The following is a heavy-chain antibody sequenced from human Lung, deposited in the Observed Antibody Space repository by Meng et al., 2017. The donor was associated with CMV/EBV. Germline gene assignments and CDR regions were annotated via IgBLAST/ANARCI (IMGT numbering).Heavy chain of an antibody. CDR1: GGSFSGYN. CDR3: ARVRDPFWSGYYIGPLPGGMDV. V-gene: IGHV4-34*01. J-gene: IGHJ6*02. Sequence: SETXSLXXVVYGGSFSGYNWTWTRQPPGKGLEWIGEINHSGSTNYNQSLKSRVTISVDTSKNQFSLNLSSVTAADTAVYSCARVRDPFWSGYYIGPLPGGMDVWGQGXTVTVSS. D-gene: IGHD3-3*01. CDR2: INHSGST.